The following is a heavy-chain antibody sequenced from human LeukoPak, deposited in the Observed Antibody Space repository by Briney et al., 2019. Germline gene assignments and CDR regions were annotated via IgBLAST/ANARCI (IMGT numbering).Heavy chain of an antibody. J-gene: IGHJ5*02. V-gene: IGHV4-38-2*01. CDR1: GYSISGGYY. CDR2: IYHSGST. Sequence: SETLSLTCAVSGYSISGGYYWGWIRQPPGTGLEWIGSIYHSGSTYYNPSLKSRVTISVDTSKNQFSLKLSSVTAADTAVYYCASLPVGDWFDPWGQGTLVTVSS. CDR3: ASLPVGDWFDP. D-gene: IGHD2-8*02.